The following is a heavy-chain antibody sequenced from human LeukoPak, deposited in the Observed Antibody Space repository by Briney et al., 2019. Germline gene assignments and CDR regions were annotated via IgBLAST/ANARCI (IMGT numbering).Heavy chain of an antibody. CDR3: ARVARKAVAGLYFDY. D-gene: IGHD6-19*01. Sequence: ASVEVSCKASGGTFSSYAISWVRQAPGQGLEWMGGIIPIFGTANYAQKFQGRVTVTANESTSTAYMELSSLRSEDTAVYYCARVARKAVAGLYFDYWGQGTLVTVSS. CDR1: GGTFSSYA. CDR2: IIPIFGTA. V-gene: IGHV1-69*13. J-gene: IGHJ4*02.